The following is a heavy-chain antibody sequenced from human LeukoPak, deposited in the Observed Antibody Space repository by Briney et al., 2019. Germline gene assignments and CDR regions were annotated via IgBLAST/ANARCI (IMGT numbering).Heavy chain of an antibody. J-gene: IGHJ4*02. V-gene: IGHV1-2*02. CDR1: GYTFTGYY. CDR2: INPNSGGT. D-gene: IGHD6-13*01. Sequence: ASVKVSCKASGYTFTGYYMHWVRQAPGQGLVWMGWINPNSGGTNYAQKFQGRVTMTRDTSISTAYMELSRLRSDDTAVYYCASQDEAAAGAEYWGQGTLVTVSS. CDR3: ASQDEAAAGAEY.